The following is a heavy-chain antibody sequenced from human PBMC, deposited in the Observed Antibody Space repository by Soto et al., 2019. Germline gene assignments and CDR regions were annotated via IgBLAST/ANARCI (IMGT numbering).Heavy chain of an antibody. D-gene: IGHD3-22*01. CDR2: IGIGSSTK. Sequence: GGSLRLSCAASGFTFNRYNMNWFRQAPGKGLEWVSYIGIGSSTKYYADSVKGRFTISRDNAKNSLYLQMNSLRAEDTAVYYCARDQLYYNDISGRPLNAFDVWGQGTMVTVSS. V-gene: IGHV3-48*01. CDR3: ARDQLYYNDISGRPLNAFDV. J-gene: IGHJ3*01. CDR1: GFTFNRYN.